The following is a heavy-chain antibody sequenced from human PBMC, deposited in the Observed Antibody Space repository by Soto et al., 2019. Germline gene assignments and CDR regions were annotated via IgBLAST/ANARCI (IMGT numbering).Heavy chain of an antibody. Sequence: GGSLRLSCAASGFTFSSYGMHWVRQAPGKGLEWVAVISYDGSNKYYADSVKGRFTISRDNSKNTLYLQMNSLRAEDTAVYYCAKPASDILTTYYFDYWGQGTLVTVSS. CDR2: ISYDGSNK. D-gene: IGHD3-9*01. CDR1: GFTFSSYG. V-gene: IGHV3-30*18. J-gene: IGHJ4*02. CDR3: AKPASDILTTYYFDY.